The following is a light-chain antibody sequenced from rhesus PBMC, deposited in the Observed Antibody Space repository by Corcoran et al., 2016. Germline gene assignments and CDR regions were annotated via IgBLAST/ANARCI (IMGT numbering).Light chain of an antibody. Sequence: DIQMTQSPSSLSASVGDRVTITCRASENVHNYLHWYQQKPGKAPKLLIYAASTLQSGVPSRFSGSGSGTDYTFTISSLQPEDVATYYCQHSYGTPYSFGQGTKVEIK. V-gene: IGKV1-74*01. CDR1: ENVHNY. CDR3: QHSYGTPYS. CDR2: AAS. J-gene: IGKJ2*01.